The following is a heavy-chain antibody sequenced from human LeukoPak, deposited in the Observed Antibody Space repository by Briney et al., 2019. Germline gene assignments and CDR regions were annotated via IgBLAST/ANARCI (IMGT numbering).Heavy chain of an antibody. CDR3: ARLQRIERGNKWYYMDV. J-gene: IGHJ6*03. V-gene: IGHV1-8*03. D-gene: IGHD6-25*01. CDR2: MNPNSGNT. Sequence: ASVKVSCKASGYTFTSYDINWVRQATGQGLEWMGWMNPNSGNTGYAQKFQGRVTITRNTSISTAYMELSSLRSEDTAVYYCARLQRIERGNKWYYMDVWGKGTTVTVSS. CDR1: GYTFTSYD.